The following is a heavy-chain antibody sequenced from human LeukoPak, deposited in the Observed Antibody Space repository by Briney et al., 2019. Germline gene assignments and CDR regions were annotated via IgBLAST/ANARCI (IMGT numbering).Heavy chain of an antibody. CDR1: GFTFSSYE. V-gene: IGHV3-48*03. D-gene: IGHD3-22*01. CDR2: ISSSGSTI. J-gene: IGHJ3*02. CDR3: AREERITMIVVVTDAFDI. Sequence: GGSLRLSCAASGFTFSSYEMNWVRQAPGKGLEWVSYISSSGSTIYYADSVKGRFTISRDNAKNSLYLQMNSLRAEDTAVYYCAREERITMIVVVTDAFDIWGQGTMVTVSS.